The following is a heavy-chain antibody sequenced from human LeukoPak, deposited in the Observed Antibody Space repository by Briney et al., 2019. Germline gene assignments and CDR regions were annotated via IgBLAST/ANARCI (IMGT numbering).Heavy chain of an antibody. V-gene: IGHV4-59*01. D-gene: IGHD3-9*01. CDR3: ARADYDILTGYYPHYYYYMDV. Sequence: SETLSLTCTVSGGSISSYYWSWIRQPPGKGLEWIGYIYYSGSTNYNPSLKSRVTISVDTSKNQFSLKLSSVTAADTAVYYCARADYDILTGYYPHYYYYMDVWGKGTTVTVSS. J-gene: IGHJ6*03. CDR2: IYYSGST. CDR1: GGSISSYY.